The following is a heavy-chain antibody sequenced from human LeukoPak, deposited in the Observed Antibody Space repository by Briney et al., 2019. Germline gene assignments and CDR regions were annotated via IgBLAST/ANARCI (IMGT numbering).Heavy chain of an antibody. V-gene: IGHV1-8*01. CDR3: ARDYGFTSYWYFDL. D-gene: IGHD3-10*01. Sequence: ASVKVSCKASGYTFTSYDINWVRQATGQGLEWMGWMNPNSGNTGYAQKFQGRVTMTRNTSISTAYMELSSLRSEDTAVYYCARDYGFTSYWYFDLWGRGTLVTVSS. J-gene: IGHJ2*01. CDR1: GYTFTSYD. CDR2: MNPNSGNT.